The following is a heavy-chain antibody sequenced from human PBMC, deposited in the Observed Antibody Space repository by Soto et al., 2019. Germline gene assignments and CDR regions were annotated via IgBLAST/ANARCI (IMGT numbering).Heavy chain of an antibody. V-gene: IGHV4-39*01. CDR1: GGSMKRSPYY. Sequence: SSETLSLTCNVSGGSMKRSPYYWGWVRQPPGKGLEWIGSLYVVGSTYYNPSLKSRVTIFADTSRNQFSLRLGSVTAADTAVYYSAILSGALDLWGQGTMVTVSS. D-gene: IGHD7-27*01. CDR2: LYVVGST. J-gene: IGHJ3*01. CDR3: AILSGALDL.